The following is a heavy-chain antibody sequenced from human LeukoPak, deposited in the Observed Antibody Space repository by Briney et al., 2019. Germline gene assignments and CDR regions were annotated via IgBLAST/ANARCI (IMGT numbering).Heavy chain of an antibody. Sequence: GASVKVSCKASGYTFTSYDINWVRQATGQGLEWMGWMNPNSGNTGYAQKFQGRVTMTRNTSISTAYMELSSLRSEDTAVYYCARNYYDSSGYYYFDFYYYYYHYMDVWGKGTTVTVSS. CDR1: GYTFTSYD. CDR3: ARNYYDSSGYYYFDFYYYYYHYMDV. J-gene: IGHJ6*03. D-gene: IGHD3-22*01. CDR2: MNPNSGNT. V-gene: IGHV1-8*01.